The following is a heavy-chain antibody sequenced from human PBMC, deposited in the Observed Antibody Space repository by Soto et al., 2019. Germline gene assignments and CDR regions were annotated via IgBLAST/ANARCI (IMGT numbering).Heavy chain of an antibody. CDR2: ISSSSSYI. J-gene: IGHJ4*02. CDR3: ARDREAPGSFGY. CDR1: GFTFSSYS. Sequence: PGGSLTLSCAASGFTFSSYSMNWVRHAPGKGLEWVSSISSSSSYIYYADSVKGRFTISRDNAKNSLYLQMNSLRAEDTAVYYCARDREAPGSFGYWGQGTLVTVSS. V-gene: IGHV3-21*01. D-gene: IGHD3-10*01.